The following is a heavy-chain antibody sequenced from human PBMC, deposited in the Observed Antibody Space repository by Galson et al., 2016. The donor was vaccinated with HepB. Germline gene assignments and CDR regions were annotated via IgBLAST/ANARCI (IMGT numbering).Heavy chain of an antibody. D-gene: IGHD3-22*01. V-gene: IGHV4-30-4*01. Sequence: TLSLTCTVSGGSLSAGDYYWSWIRQPPVKGLEWIGYVFYSGSTYYNPSLQSRVTISVDTSKNQFSLKLNSVTPADTAVYYCARERYYYDRSGYYYFFDNWGQGTPITVSS. J-gene: IGHJ4*02. CDR2: VFYSGST. CDR3: ARERYYYDRSGYYYFFDN. CDR1: GGSLSAGDYY.